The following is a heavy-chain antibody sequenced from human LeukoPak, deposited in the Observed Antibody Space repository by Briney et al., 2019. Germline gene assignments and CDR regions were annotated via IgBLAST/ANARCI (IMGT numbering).Heavy chain of an antibody. V-gene: IGHV1-24*01. CDR3: ATRVVVVAADDAFDI. Sequence: ASVKLSCTVSGYTLTELSMHWVRQAPGKGLEWMGGFDPEDGETTYAKKFQGRVTMTEDTSTDTAYMELSSLRSEDTPLYYCATRVVVVAADDAFDIWGQGTMVTVSS. CDR2: FDPEDGET. CDR1: GYTLTELS. J-gene: IGHJ3*02. D-gene: IGHD2-15*01.